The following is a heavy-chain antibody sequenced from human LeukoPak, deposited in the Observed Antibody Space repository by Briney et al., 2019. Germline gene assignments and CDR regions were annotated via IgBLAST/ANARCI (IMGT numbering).Heavy chain of an antibody. CDR2: ISYDGSNK. CDR1: GFTFSSYG. D-gene: IGHD3-22*01. V-gene: IGHV3-30*18. CDR3: AKERRITMIVVVTILFDY. Sequence: PGGSLRLSCAASGFTFSSYGMHWVRQAPGKGLEWVAVISYDGSNKYYADSVKGRFTISGDNSKNTLYLQMNSLRAEDTAVYYCAKERRITMIVVVTILFDYWGQGTLVTVSS. J-gene: IGHJ4*02.